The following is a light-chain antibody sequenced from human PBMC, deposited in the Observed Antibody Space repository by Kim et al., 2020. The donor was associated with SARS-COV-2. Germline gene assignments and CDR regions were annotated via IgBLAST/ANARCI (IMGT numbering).Light chain of an antibody. V-gene: IGLV2-11*01. J-gene: IGLJ2*01. Sequence: QSALTQPRSVSGSPGQSVTISCTGTSSDVGGYNYVSWYQQPPGKAPKLMIYDVSKRPSGVPDRFSGSKSGNTASLTISGLQAEDEADYYCCSYAGSYVVFGGGTQLTVL. CDR2: DVS. CDR1: SSDVGGYNY. CDR3: CSYAGSYVV.